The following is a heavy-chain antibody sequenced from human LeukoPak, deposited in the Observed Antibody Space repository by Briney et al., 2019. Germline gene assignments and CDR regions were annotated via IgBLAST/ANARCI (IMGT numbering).Heavy chain of an antibody. Sequence: SETLSLTCTVSGGSVNSGSYYWSWIRQPPGKGLEWIGYIYYSGSTNYNPSLKSRVTISVDTSKNQFSLKLSSVTAADTAVYYCAATLGPNYDILTGFDAFDIWGQGPMVTVSS. CDR2: IYYSGST. J-gene: IGHJ3*02. V-gene: IGHV4-61*01. CDR3: AATLGPNYDILTGFDAFDI. CDR1: GGSVNSGSYY. D-gene: IGHD3-9*01.